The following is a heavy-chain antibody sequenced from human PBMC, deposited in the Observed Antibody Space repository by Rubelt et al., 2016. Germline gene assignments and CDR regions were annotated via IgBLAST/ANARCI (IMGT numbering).Heavy chain of an antibody. J-gene: IGHJ5*02. CDR2: IYYSGST. CDR3: ARDYGQWLVFGFRWFDP. V-gene: IGHV4-39*07. CDR1: GGSISSSSYY. Sequence: QLQLQESGPGLVKPSETLSLTCTVSGGSISSSSYYWGWIRQPPGKGLEWIGSIYYSGSTYYNPSLKVRVTISVDTSKNQFSLKLSSVTAADTAVYYCARDYGQWLVFGFRWFDPWGQGTLVTVSS. D-gene: IGHD6-19*01.